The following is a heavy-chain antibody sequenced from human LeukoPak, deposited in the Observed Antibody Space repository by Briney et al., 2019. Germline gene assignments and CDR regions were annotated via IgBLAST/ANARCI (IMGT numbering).Heavy chain of an antibody. J-gene: IGHJ4*02. D-gene: IGHD6-19*01. Sequence: SGGSLRLSCAASGFTVSSNYMSWVRQAPGKGLEWVSVIYSGGSTYYADSVKGRFTISRDNSKNTLYLQMNSLRAEDTAVYYCARELAVEAPFDYWGQGTLVTVSS. V-gene: IGHV3-66*01. CDR3: ARELAVEAPFDY. CDR2: IYSGGST. CDR1: GFTVSSNY.